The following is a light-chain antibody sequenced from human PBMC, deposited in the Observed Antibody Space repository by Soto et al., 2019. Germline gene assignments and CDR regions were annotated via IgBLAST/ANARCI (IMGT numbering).Light chain of an antibody. J-gene: IGLJ1*01. CDR1: SSDVGGYNY. CDR2: DVS. CDR3: SSYTSSSPL. Sequence: QSALTQPASVSGSPGQSITISCTGTSSDVGGYNYVSWYQQHPGKAPKLMIYDVSTRPSGVSNRFSGSKSGNTASLTISGLQAEDEADYYCSSYTSSSPLFGTGTKVTVL. V-gene: IGLV2-14*01.